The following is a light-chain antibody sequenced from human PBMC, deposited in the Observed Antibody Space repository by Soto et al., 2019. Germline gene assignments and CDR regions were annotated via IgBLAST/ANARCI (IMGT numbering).Light chain of an antibody. CDR1: SSDVGGYNY. V-gene: IGLV2-8*01. Sequence: QPVLTQPPSASWSPGQSVTISCTGTSSDVGGYNYVSWYQQHPGKAPKLMIYEVSKRPSGVPDRFSGSKSGNTASLTVSGLQAEDEADYYCSSYAGSNIVVFGGGTKVTVL. J-gene: IGLJ2*01. CDR3: SSYAGSNIVV. CDR2: EVS.